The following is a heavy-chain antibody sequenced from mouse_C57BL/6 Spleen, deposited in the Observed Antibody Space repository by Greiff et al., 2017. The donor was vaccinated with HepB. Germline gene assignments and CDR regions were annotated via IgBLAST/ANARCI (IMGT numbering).Heavy chain of an antibody. D-gene: IGHD2-2*01. CDR2: IWTGGGT. J-gene: IGHJ2*01. CDR1: GFSFTSYA. CDR3: ARNWDYGYGGDYFDY. Sequence: VMLVESGPGLVAPSQSLSITCTVSGFSFTSYAISWVRQPPGKGLEWLGVIWTGGGTNYNSAPKSRLSISKDNSKSQVFLQRSSLLTDDTTRYYCARNWDYGYGGDYFDYWGQGTTLTVSS. V-gene: IGHV2-9-1*01.